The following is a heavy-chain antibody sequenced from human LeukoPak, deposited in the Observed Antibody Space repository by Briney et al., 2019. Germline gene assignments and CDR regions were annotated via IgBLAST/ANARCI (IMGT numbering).Heavy chain of an antibody. CDR2: INHSGST. CDR1: GGSFGGYY. J-gene: IGHJ3*02. Sequence: KPSETLSLTCAVYGGSFGGYYWSWIRQPPGKGLEWIGEINHSGSTNYNPSLKSRVTISVDTSKNQFSLKLSSVTAADTAVYYCARAEEDAFDIWGQGTMVTVSS. CDR3: ARAEEDAFDI. V-gene: IGHV4-34*01.